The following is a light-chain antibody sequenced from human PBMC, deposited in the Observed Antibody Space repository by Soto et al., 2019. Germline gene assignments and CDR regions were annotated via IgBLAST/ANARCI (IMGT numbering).Light chain of an antibody. V-gene: IGLV2-14*01. Sequence: QSALTQPASVSGSPGQSITISCTGTSSDVGGYNYVSWYQQHPDKAPKFMIYEVSNRPSGVSNRFSGSKSGNTASLTISGLQAEDEADYYCSSYTSSRTYVVFGGGTKVTVL. J-gene: IGLJ2*01. CDR2: EVS. CDR3: SSYTSSRTYVV. CDR1: SSDVGGYNY.